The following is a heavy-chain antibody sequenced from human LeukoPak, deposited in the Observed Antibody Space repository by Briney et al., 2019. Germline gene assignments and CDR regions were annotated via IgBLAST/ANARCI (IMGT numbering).Heavy chain of an antibody. V-gene: IGHV4-59*08. CDR3: ARLSNYDILTGNSWFDS. D-gene: IGHD3-9*01. J-gene: IGHJ5*01. CDR1: GGSISSYY. CDR2: IYYSGST. Sequence: PSETLSLTCTDPGGSISSYYWTWIRQPPGKALEWIGYIYYSGSTNYNPSLKSRATISVDRSKTQFFLKLRSVAAADTAVYYCARLSNYDILTGNSWFDSWGQGTLVTVSS.